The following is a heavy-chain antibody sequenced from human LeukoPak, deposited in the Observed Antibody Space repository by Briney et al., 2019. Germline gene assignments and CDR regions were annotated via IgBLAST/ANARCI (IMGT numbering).Heavy chain of an antibody. CDR1: GYTFTSYG. D-gene: IGHD6-19*01. J-gene: IGHJ4*02. V-gene: IGHV1-18*01. CDR2: ISAYNGNT. Sequence: GASVKVSRKASGYTFTSYGISWVRQAPGQGLEWMGWISAYNGNTNYAQKLQGRVTMTTDTSTSTAYMELRSLRSDDTAVYYCARSGFGMYSSGWYDYWGQGTLVTVSS. CDR3: ARSGFGMYSSGWYDY.